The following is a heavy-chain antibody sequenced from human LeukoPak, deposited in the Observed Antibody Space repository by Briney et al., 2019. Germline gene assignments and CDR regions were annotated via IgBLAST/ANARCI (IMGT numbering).Heavy chain of an antibody. V-gene: IGHV1-69*06. J-gene: IGHJ6*03. CDR2: IIPIFGTA. Sequence: ASVKVSCTASGYTFSSYGISWVRQAPGQGLEWMGGIIPIFGTANYAQKFQGRVTITADKSTSTAYMELSSLRSEDAAVYYCASSGIAVAGTTKGDYYYYYMDVWGKGTTVTVSS. CDR1: GYTFSSYG. CDR3: ASSGIAVAGTTKGDYYYYYMDV. D-gene: IGHD6-19*01.